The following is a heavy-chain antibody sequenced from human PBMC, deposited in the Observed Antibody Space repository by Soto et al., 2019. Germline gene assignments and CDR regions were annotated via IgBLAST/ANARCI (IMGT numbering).Heavy chain of an antibody. J-gene: IGHJ6*02. D-gene: IGHD3-10*01. CDR2: ISAYNGNT. V-gene: IGHV1-18*01. CDR1: GYTFTSYG. CDR3: ARDLGYGSGSYHPPHDYYDGMDV. Sequence: ASVKVSCKASGYTFTSYGISWVRQAPGQGLEWMGWISAYNGNTNYAQKLQGRVTMTTDTSTSTAYMELRSLRSDDTAVYYCARDLGYGSGSYHPPHDYYDGMDVWGQGTTVTVSS.